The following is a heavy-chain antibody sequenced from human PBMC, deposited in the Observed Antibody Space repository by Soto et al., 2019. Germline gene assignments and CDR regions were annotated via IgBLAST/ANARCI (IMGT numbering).Heavy chain of an antibody. CDR3: AKLPLTAAGFGY. D-gene: IGHD6-13*01. J-gene: IGHJ4*02. CDR1: GFTFSNYA. CDR2: ITGSGGGT. Sequence: EVQLLESGGGLVQPGGSLRFSCAASGFTFSNYAMTWVRQAPGKGLEWVSVITGSGGGTYFVDSVKGRFTISRDNSKNTVYLQMNSLRAEDTAVYYFAKLPLTAAGFGYWGQGTLVTVSS. V-gene: IGHV3-23*01.